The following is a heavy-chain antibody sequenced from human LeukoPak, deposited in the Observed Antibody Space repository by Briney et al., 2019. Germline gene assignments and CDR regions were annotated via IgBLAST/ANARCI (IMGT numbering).Heavy chain of an antibody. CDR1: GYTLTELS. CDR2: FDPEDGET. J-gene: IGHJ4*02. D-gene: IGHD5-18*01. CDR3: ASNPPGDVDTAINPLDY. V-gene: IGHV1-24*01. Sequence: ASVKVSCKVSGYTLTELSMHWVRQAPGKGLEWMGGFDPEDGETIYAQKFQGRVTMTEDTSTDTAYMELRSLRSDDTAVYYCASNPPGDVDTAINPLDYWGQGTLVTVSS.